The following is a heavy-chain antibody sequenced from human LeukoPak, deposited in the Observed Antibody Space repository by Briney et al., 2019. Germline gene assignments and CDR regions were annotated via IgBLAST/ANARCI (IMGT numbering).Heavy chain of an antibody. CDR2: INPNSGGT. Sequence: ASVKVSCKASGYTLTGYYMHWVRQAPGQGLEWMGWINPNSGGTNYAQKFQGRVTMTRDTSISTAYMELSRLRSDDTAVYYCASDLAGSPDGRERDCSSTSCYRGNYWGQGTLVTVSS. V-gene: IGHV1-2*02. J-gene: IGHJ4*02. D-gene: IGHD2-2*01. CDR3: ASDLAGSPDGRERDCSSTSCYRGNY. CDR1: GYTLTGYY.